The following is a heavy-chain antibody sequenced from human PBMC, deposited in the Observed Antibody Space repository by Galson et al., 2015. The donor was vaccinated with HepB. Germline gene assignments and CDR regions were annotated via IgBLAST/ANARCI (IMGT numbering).Heavy chain of an antibody. D-gene: IGHD6-13*01. CDR3: AKAVAGTVYYYYMDV. V-gene: IGHV7-4-1*02. CDR2: INTNTGNP. CDR1: GYTFTSYA. J-gene: IGHJ6*03. Sequence: SVKVSCKASGYTFTSYAMNWVRQAPGQGLEWMGWINTNTGNPTYAQGFTGRFVFSLDTSVSTAYLQISSLKAEDTAVYYCAKAVAGTVYYYYMDVWGKGTTVTVSS.